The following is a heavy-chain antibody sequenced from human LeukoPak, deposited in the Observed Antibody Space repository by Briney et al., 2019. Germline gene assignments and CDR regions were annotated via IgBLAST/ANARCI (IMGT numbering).Heavy chain of an antibody. J-gene: IGHJ4*02. V-gene: IGHV1-18*01. CDR2: ISAYNGNT. Sequence: WASVKVSCKASGYTFTSYAMNWVRQAPGQGLEWMGWISAYNGNTNYAQKLQGRVTMTTDTSTSTAYMELRSLRSDDTAVYYCARQLTGTRGFDYWGQGTLVTVSS. CDR3: ARQLTGTRGFDY. D-gene: IGHD1-7*01. CDR1: GYTFTSYA.